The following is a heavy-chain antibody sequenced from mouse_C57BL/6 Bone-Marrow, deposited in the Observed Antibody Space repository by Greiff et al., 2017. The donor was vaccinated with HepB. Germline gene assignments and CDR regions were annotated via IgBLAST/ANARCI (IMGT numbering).Heavy chain of an antibody. CDR1: GFTFSDYY. CDR3: ARRGDYDVNYYAMDY. Sequence: VKLVESGGGLVQPGGSLKLSCAASGFTFSDYYMYWVRQTPEKRLEWVAYISNGGGSTYYPDTVKGRFTISRDNAKNTLYLQMSRLKSEDTAMYYCARRGDYDVNYYAMDYWGQGTSVTVSS. J-gene: IGHJ4*01. D-gene: IGHD2-4*01. V-gene: IGHV5-12*01. CDR2: ISNGGGST.